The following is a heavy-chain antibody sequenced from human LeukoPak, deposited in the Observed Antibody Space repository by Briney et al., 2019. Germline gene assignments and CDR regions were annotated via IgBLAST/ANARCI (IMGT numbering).Heavy chain of an antibody. V-gene: IGHV3-30-3*01. J-gene: IGHJ6*02. Sequence: PGGSLRLSCAASGFTFSSYAMHWVRQAPGKGLEWVAVISYDGSNKYYADSVKGRFTISRDNSKNTLYLQMNSLRAEDTAVYYCARDGASSSWYSNYYYYGMDVWGQGTTVTVSS. CDR1: GFTFSSYA. D-gene: IGHD6-13*01. CDR2: ISYDGSNK. CDR3: ARDGASSSWYSNYYYYGMDV.